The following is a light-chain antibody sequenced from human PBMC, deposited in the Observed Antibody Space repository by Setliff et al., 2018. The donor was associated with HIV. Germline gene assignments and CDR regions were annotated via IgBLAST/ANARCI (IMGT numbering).Light chain of an antibody. Sequence: QSALAQPPSASGSPGQSVTISCTGTSSDVGAYNYVSWYQQHPGKAPKLMIYEVNKRPSGVPDRFSGSKSGNTASLTASGLQAEDEADYYCTSYAGSNNFVVFGGGTKVTVL. J-gene: IGLJ2*01. V-gene: IGLV2-8*01. CDR1: SSDVGAYNY. CDR2: EVN. CDR3: TSYAGSNNFVV.